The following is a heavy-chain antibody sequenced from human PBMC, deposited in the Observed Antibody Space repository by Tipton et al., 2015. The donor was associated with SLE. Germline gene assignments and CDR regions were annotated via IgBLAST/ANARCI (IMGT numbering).Heavy chain of an antibody. CDR2: IYYSGST. Sequence: TLSLTCTVSGGSISSSSYYWGWIRQPPGKGLEWIGSIYYSGSTYYNPSLKSRVTISVDTSKNQSSLKLSSVTAADTAVYYCARVPRSSGYYYFDYWGQGTLVTVSS. CDR1: GGSISSSSYY. J-gene: IGHJ4*02. D-gene: IGHD3-3*01. V-gene: IGHV4-39*07. CDR3: ARVPRSSGYYYFDY.